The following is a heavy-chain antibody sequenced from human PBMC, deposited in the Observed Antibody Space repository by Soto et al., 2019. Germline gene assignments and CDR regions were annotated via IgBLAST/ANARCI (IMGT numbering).Heavy chain of an antibody. CDR2: INAGNGNT. CDR3: ARADRGYGYGFGY. Sequence: GASVKVSCKASVYTFTSYAMHWVRQAPGQRLEWMGWINAGNGNTKYSQKFQGRVTITRDTSASTAYMELSSLRSEDTAVYYCARADRGYGYGFGYWGQGTLVTVSS. J-gene: IGHJ4*02. CDR1: VYTFTSYA. D-gene: IGHD5-18*01. V-gene: IGHV1-3*01.